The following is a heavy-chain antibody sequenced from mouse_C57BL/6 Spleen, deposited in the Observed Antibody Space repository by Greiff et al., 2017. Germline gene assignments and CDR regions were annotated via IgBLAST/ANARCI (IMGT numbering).Heavy chain of an antibody. CDR2: IWSGGST. Sequence: QVQLKESGPGLVQPSQSLSITCTVSGFSLTSYGVHWVRQSPGKGLEWLGVIWSGGSTDYNAAFISRLSISKDNSKSQVFFKMNSLQADDTAIYYCGRRGGSSPYYAMDYWVKEPQSPSPQ. V-gene: IGHV2-2*01. CDR1: GFSLTSYG. CDR3: GRRGGSSPYYAMDY. J-gene: IGHJ4*01. D-gene: IGHD1-1*01.